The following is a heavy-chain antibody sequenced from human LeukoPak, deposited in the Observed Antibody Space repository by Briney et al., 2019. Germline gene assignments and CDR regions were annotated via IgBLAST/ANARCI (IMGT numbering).Heavy chain of an antibody. Sequence: PSETLSLTCTVSGRSISSGSYYWSWIRQPAGMGLEWIGYIYYSGSTNYNPSLKSRVTISVDTSNNQFSLKLSSVTAADTAVYYCVKDGVARLDYWGQGTLVTVSS. CDR2: IYYSGST. D-gene: IGHD2-8*01. J-gene: IGHJ4*02. CDR3: VKDGVARLDY. CDR1: GRSISSGSYY. V-gene: IGHV4-61*10.